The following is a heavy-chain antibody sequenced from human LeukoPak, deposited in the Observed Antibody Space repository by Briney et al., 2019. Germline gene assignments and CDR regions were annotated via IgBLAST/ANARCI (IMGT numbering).Heavy chain of an antibody. D-gene: IGHD1-26*01. J-gene: IGHJ4*02. CDR1: GGSISRYY. CDR2: IYSGGST. CDR3: ARENTGSYREFDY. Sequence: SETLCLTCTVSGGSISRYYWSWIRQPAGKGLEWIGRIYSGGSTNYNPSLKSRVTMSVDSSNNQFSLKLSSVTAADTAVFYCARENTGSYREFDYWGQGTLVTVSS. V-gene: IGHV4-4*07.